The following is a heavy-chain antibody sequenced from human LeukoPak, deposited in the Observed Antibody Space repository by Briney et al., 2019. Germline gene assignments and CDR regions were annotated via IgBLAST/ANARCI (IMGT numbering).Heavy chain of an antibody. CDR2: MFHSGDT. D-gene: IGHD4-17*01. J-gene: IGHJ4*02. V-gene: IGHV4-38-2*02. CDR3: AKVGAYGDYARHDY. Sequence: SETLSLTCTVSGYSISSGSYWGWIRQPPGRGLEWIGNMFHSGDTYHNPSLKSRVTISADTSKNQFSLNLTSVTAADTTVYYCAKVGAYGDYARHDYWGQGTLVTVSS. CDR1: GYSISSGSY.